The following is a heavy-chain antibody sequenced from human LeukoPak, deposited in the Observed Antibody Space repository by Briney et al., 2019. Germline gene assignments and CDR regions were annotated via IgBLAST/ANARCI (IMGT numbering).Heavy chain of an antibody. Sequence: GGSLRLSCAASGFTFSSYWMSWVRQAPGKGLEWVANIKQDGSEKYYVDSVKGRFTISRDNAKNSLYLQMNSLRAEDTAVYYCARDLGYYYDSSGPFDYWGQGTLVTVSS. D-gene: IGHD3-22*01. CDR2: IKQDGSEK. CDR1: GFTFSSYW. V-gene: IGHV3-7*01. CDR3: ARDLGYYYDSSGPFDY. J-gene: IGHJ4*02.